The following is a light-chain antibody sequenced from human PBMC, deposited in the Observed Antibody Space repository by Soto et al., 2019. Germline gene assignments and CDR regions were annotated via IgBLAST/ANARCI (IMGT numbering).Light chain of an antibody. V-gene: IGLV2-11*01. Sequence: QSALTQPASVSGSPGQSITISCTGSSSDVGAYNYVSWFQYHPGKAPKLIIFDVNERPAGVPDRFSGSKSANTASLTISGLQAEDEADYYCCSYAGSYVYVFGTGTKLTVL. CDR3: CSYAGSYVYV. J-gene: IGLJ1*01. CDR1: SSDVGAYNY. CDR2: DVN.